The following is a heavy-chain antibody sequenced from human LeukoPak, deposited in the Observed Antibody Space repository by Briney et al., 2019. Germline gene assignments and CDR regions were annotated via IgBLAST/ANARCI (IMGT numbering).Heavy chain of an antibody. D-gene: IGHD3-22*01. CDR2: MNPNSGNT. CDR3: ARAYSSGYSHDAFDI. J-gene: IGHJ3*02. Sequence: ASVKVSCKASGYTFTSYDINWVRQATGRGLEWMGWMNPNSGNTGYAQKFQGRVTITRNTSISTAYMELSSLRSEDTAVYYCARAYSSGYSHDAFDIWGQGTMVTVSS. V-gene: IGHV1-8*03. CDR1: GYTFTSYD.